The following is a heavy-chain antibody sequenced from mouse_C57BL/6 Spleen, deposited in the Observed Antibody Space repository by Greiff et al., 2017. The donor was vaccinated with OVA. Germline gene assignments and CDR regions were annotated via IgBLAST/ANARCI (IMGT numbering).Heavy chain of an antibody. CDR1: GYTFTDYY. CDR2: INPNNGGT. V-gene: IGHV1-26*01. CDR3: ASGGDGYCVSYVDY. D-gene: IGHD2-3*01. J-gene: IGHJ2*01. Sequence: VQLQQSGPELVKPGASVKISCKASGYTFTDYYMNWVKQSHGKSLEWVGDINPNNGGTSYNQKVKGKATLTVDKSSSTAYLELRSLTSEDSAVYDGASGGDGYCVSYVDYWGEGTTLTVSS.